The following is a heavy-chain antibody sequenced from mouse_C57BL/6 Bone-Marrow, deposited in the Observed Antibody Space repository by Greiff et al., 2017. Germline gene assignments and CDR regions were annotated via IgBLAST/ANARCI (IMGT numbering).Heavy chain of an antibody. CDR1: GFNIKDDY. CDR3: NMGYGSSCYFDY. D-gene: IGHD1-1*01. J-gene: IGHJ2*01. V-gene: IGHV14-4*01. Sequence: EVQLQQSGAELVRPGASVKLSCTASGFNIKDDYMHWVKQRPEQGLEWIGWIDPENGDTEYASKFQGKATITADTSSNTAYLQLSRLTSEDTAVYYCNMGYGSSCYFDYWGQGTTLTVSS. CDR2: IDPENGDT.